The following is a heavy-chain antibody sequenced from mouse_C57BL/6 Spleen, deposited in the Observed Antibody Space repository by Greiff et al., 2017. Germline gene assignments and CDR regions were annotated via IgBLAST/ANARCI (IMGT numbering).Heavy chain of an antibody. CDR2: IYPGSGST. CDR1: GYTFTSYW. J-gene: IGHJ1*03. Sequence: VKPGASVKMSCKASGYTFTSYWITWVKQRPGQGLEWIGDIYPGSGSTNYNEKFKSKATLTVDTSSSTAYMQLSSLTSEDSAVYYCSMYSNYVNWYFDVWGTGTTVTVSS. D-gene: IGHD2-5*01. CDR3: SMYSNYVNWYFDV. V-gene: IGHV1-55*01.